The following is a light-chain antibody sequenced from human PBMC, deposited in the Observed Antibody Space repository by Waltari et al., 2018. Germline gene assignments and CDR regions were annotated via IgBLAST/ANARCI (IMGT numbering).Light chain of an antibody. V-gene: IGLV1-47*01. CDR2: RDN. CDR1: NSNIGRNS. CDR3: AAWDDSLSVSYV. J-gene: IGLJ1*01. Sequence: QSVLTQPPSASGTPGQTVTISCSGTNSNIGRNSVFWSQQLPGTAPKLLIYRDNQRPSGVPERFSGSQSGTSASLAIRGLRSEDDGDYYCAAWDDSLSVSYVFGSGTKVTV.